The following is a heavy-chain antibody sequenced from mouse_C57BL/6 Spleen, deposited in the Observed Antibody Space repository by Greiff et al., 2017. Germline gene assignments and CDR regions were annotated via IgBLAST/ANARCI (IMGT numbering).Heavy chain of an antibody. J-gene: IGHJ1*03. CDR1: GYTFTSYW. CDR2: INPSSGYT. CDR3: ARDDYDRYFDV. V-gene: IGHV1-7*01. D-gene: IGHD2-4*01. Sequence: QVQLKQSGAELAKPGASVKLSCKASGYTFTSYWMHWVKQRPGQGLEWIGYINPSSGYTKYNQKFKDKATLTADKSSRTAYMQLSSLTYEDSAVYYCARDDYDRYFDVWGTGTTVTVSS.